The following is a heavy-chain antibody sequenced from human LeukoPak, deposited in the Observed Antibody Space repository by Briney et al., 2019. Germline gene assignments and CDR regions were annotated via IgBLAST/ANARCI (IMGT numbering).Heavy chain of an antibody. V-gene: IGHV1-69*04. CDR3: AVLTPIPGYSSSSTLDY. Sequence: ASVKVSCKASGGTFSSYAISWVRQAPGQGLEWMGRIIPILGIENYAQKFQGRVTITADKSTSTAYMELSSLGSEDTAVYYCAVLTPIPGYSSSSTLDYWGQGTLVTFSS. D-gene: IGHD6-13*01. J-gene: IGHJ4*02. CDR2: IIPILGIE. CDR1: GGTFSSYA.